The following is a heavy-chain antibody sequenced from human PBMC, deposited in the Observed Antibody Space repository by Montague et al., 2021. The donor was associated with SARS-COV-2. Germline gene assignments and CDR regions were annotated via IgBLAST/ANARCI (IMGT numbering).Heavy chain of an antibody. D-gene: IGHD3-10*01. Sequence: SETLSLTCTVSGGSVSSSPYYWGWLRQPPGMGREWVSSISYSGRTYFSPSLQSRLTIYVDSSENPFSLSLSSVTAADTAVYYCASSYYYGSGTYVYNYYMDVWGKGTTVTVSS. CDR2: ISYSGRT. V-gene: IGHV4-39*01. CDR1: GGSVSSSPYY. J-gene: IGHJ6*03. CDR3: ASSYYYGSGTYVYNYYMDV.